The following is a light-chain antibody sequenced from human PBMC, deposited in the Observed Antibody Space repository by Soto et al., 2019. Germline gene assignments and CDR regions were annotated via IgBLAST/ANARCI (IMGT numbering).Light chain of an antibody. V-gene: IGLV2-14*01. CDR1: SSDVGGYNY. Sequence: QSVLTQPASVSGSPGQSITISCTGTSSDVGGYNYVSWYQQHPGKAPKLMIYDVSNRPSGVSNRFSGSNSGNTASLTISGLLAEDEADYYCSSYTSSSTYGFGTGTKLTVL. CDR2: DVS. J-gene: IGLJ1*01. CDR3: SSYTSSSTYG.